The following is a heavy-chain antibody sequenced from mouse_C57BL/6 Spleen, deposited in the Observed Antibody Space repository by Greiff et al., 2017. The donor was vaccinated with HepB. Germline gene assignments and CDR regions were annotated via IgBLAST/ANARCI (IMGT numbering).Heavy chain of an antibody. J-gene: IGHJ2*01. D-gene: IGHD1-1*01. Sequence: EVKLVESGGGLVKPGGSLKLSCAASGFTFSDYGMHWVRQAPEKGLEWVAYISSGSSTIYYADTVKGRFTISRDNAKNTLFLQLTSLRSEDTAVYYCARDYYGSCSYLDYWGQGTTLTVSS. CDR3: ARDYYGSCSYLDY. CDR1: GFTFSDYG. V-gene: IGHV5-17*01. CDR2: ISSGSSTI.